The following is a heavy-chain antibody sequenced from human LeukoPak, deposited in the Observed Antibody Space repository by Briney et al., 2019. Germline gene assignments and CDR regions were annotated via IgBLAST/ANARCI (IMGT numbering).Heavy chain of an antibody. CDR2: IYTSGST. V-gene: IGHV4-61*02. J-gene: IGHJ4*02. D-gene: IGHD5-12*01. CDR3: ARQERFIVATTGELGY. CDR1: GGSISSGSYY. Sequence: SETLSLTCTVSGGSISSGSYYWSWIRQPAGKGLEWIGRIYTSGSTNYNPSLKSRVTISVDTSKNQFSLKLSSVTAADTAVYYCARQERFIVATTGELGYWGQGTLVTVSS.